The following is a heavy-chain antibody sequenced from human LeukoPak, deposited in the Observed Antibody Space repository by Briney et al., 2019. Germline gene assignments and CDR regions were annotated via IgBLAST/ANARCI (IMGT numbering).Heavy chain of an antibody. V-gene: IGHV4-59*01. CDR1: GGSFSGYY. CDR3: ARRHSSGWYRDAFDI. Sequence: SETLSLTCAVYGGSFSGYYWSWIRQPPGKGLEWIGYIYYSGSTNYNPSLKSRVTISRDTSKNQFSLKRSSVTAADTAVYYCARRHSSGWYRDAFDIWGQGTMVTVSS. CDR2: IYYSGST. D-gene: IGHD6-19*01. J-gene: IGHJ3*02.